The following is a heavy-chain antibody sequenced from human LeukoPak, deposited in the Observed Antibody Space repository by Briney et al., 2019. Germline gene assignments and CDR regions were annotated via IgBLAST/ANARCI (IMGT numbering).Heavy chain of an antibody. V-gene: IGHV1-69*13. J-gene: IGHJ4*02. CDR3: AAQYCGGDCYFPFDY. CDR2: IIPIFGTA. Sequence: ASVKVSCKASGGTFSSYAISWVRQAPGQGLEWMGGIIPIFGTANYAQKFQGRVTITADESTSTAYMELSSLRSEDTAVYYCAAQYCGGDCYFPFDYWGQGTLVTVSS. CDR1: GGTFSSYA. D-gene: IGHD2-21*02.